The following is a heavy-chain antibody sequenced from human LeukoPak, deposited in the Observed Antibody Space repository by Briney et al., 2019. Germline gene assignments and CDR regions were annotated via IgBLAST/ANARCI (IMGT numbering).Heavy chain of an antibody. CDR3: AVLAVAGTDYFDY. Sequence: ASVKVSCKASGYTFTGYYMHWVRQAPGQGLEWMGWINPNSGGTNYAQKFQGWVTMTRDTSISTAYMELSRLRSDGTAVYYCAVLAVAGTDYFDYWGQGTLVTVSS. V-gene: IGHV1-2*04. D-gene: IGHD6-19*01. CDR2: INPNSGGT. CDR1: GYTFTGYY. J-gene: IGHJ4*02.